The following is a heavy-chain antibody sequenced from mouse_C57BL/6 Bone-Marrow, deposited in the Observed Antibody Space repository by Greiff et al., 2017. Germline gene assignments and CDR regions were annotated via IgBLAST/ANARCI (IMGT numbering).Heavy chain of an antibody. Sequence: VQLQQSGAELVRPGASVTLSCTASGFNIKDDYMHWVKQTPEHGLEWIGWIDPENGDTEYASKFQGKATITVDTSSNTAYLELSSLKSEDTAVYYCTRIAYWGQGTLVTVSA. CDR1: GFNIKDDY. V-gene: IGHV14-4*01. CDR3: TRIAY. CDR2: IDPENGDT. J-gene: IGHJ3*01.